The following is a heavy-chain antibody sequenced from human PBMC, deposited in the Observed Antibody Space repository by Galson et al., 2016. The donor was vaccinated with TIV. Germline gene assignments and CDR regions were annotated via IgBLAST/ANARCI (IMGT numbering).Heavy chain of an antibody. CDR1: GLSVSINY. CDR2: ISYGGNT. Sequence: SLRLSCAASGLSVSINYMTWVRQAPGKGLEWVSLISYGGNTYYADSVKGRFTVSSDNSKNTLYLQMNSLRLEDTAVYYCARDRQLYATYYYYDYGMDVWGQGTAVTVSS. V-gene: IGHV3-66*02. D-gene: IGHD3-16*01. CDR3: ARDRQLYATYYYYDYGMDV. J-gene: IGHJ6*02.